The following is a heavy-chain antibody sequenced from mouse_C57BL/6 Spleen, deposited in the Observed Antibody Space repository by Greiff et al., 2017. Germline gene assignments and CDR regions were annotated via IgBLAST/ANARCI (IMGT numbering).Heavy chain of an antibody. CDR3: ASWWDYFDY. CDR1: GYSITSGYY. V-gene: IGHV3-6*01. CDR2: ISYDGSN. D-gene: IGHD1-1*02. Sequence: EVKLLESGPGLVKPSQSLSVTCSVTGYSITSGYYWNWIRQLPGNKLEWMGYISYDGSNNYKPALKNGISSTRGTSNNQFFLKVYSVTTEDTATYYCASWWDYFDYWGQGTTLTVSS. J-gene: IGHJ2*01.